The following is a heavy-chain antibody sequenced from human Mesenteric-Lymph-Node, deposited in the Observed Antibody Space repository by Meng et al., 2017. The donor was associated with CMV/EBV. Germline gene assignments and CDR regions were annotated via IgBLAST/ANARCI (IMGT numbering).Heavy chain of an antibody. CDR3: ARERGQTLYSYGMDV. CDR1: GFSFRSYG. J-gene: IGHJ6*02. V-gene: IGHV3-30*19. Sequence: SGFSFRSYGRQWVRQAPGKGLDWVAFISSDGSTKYYADSVTGRFTISRDNSKNTLYVQMNSLRVEDTAVYYCARERGQTLYSYGMDVWGQGTTVTVSS. CDR2: ISSDGSTK.